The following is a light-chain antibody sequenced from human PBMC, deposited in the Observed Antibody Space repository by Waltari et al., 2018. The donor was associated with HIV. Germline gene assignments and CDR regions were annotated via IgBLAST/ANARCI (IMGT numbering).Light chain of an antibody. CDR2: EVR. V-gene: IGLV2-14*01. J-gene: IGLJ2*01. CDR3: TSYASSSSLL. CDR1: SHDVGGSYY. Sequence: QSALTQPATVSGSPGSSITISCTGGSHDVGGSYYVSWYQHLPGKAPKLIIYEVRNRPSGVSNRFSGSKSGNTASLTISGLQAEDEADYYCTSYASSSSLLFGGGTKLTVL.